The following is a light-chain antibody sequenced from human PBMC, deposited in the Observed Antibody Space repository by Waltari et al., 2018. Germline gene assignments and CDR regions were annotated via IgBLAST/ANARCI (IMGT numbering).Light chain of an antibody. J-gene: IGKJ4*01. CDR1: QPIDKY. Sequence: DIQMTQSPSSLSASAGDTVTLTCRASQPIDKYLNWYQHKPGRAPTLLIYAATRLQNGIPSRFRGRGSGTEFTLTITGLLPEDSATYYCQQSFTTPVLSFGAGTKVEIK. V-gene: IGKV1-39*01. CDR3: QQSFTTPVLS. CDR2: AAT.